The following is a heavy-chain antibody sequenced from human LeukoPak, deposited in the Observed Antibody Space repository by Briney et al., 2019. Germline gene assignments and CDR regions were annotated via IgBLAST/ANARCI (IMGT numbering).Heavy chain of an antibody. CDR3: AKDRANHGSSWYGWFDP. J-gene: IGHJ5*02. CDR1: GFPFSSYA. Sequence: GGSLRLSCAASGFPFSSYAMSWVRQAPGKGLEWVSTISNSDDSTYYADSVKGRFTISRDNSKNTLYLQMNSLRAEDTAVYYCAKDRANHGSSWYGWFDPWGQGTLVTVSS. V-gene: IGHV3-23*01. D-gene: IGHD6-13*01. CDR2: ISNSDDST.